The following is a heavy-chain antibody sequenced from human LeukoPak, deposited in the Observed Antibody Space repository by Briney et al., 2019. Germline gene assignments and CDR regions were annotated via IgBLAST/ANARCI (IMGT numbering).Heavy chain of an antibody. D-gene: IGHD1-1*01. Sequence: PGRSLRLSCASSGFTFSSNAIHWVRQAPGKGLEWVAEISYDGGNTYYADSVQGRFTIPRDNAKNTLYLEMNNLRAEDTAVYYCAKEGTGIHFDYLGQGTQVTVSS. V-gene: IGHV3-30-3*01. CDR3: AKEGTGIHFDY. CDR2: ISYDGGNT. CDR1: GFTFSSNA. J-gene: IGHJ4*02.